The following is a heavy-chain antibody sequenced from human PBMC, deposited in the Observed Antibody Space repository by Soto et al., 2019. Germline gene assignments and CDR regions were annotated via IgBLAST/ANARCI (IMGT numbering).Heavy chain of an antibody. V-gene: IGHV3-9*01. Sequence: EVQLVESGGGLVQPGRSLRLSCAASGFTFDGSAMHWVRQAPGKGLEWVSGISWNSGSIGYAESVKGRFTIPRDNAKNSLYLQMNSVGAEDKALYYWAKGAGIAARLDYWGQGTLVTVSS. CDR2: ISWNSGSI. CDR1: GFTFDGSA. CDR3: AKGAGIAARLDY. J-gene: IGHJ4*02. D-gene: IGHD6-6*01.